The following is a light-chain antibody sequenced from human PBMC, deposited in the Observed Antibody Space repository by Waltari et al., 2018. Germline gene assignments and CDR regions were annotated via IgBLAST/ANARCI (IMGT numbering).Light chain of an antibody. CDR2: AAS. J-gene: IGKJ2*01. Sequence: DIQMTQSPSSLSASVGDRVTITCRASQSISSYLNSYQQKPGKAPKLLIYAASSLQSGVPSSFSGSGSGTDFTLTISSLQPEDFATYYCQQSYSTLTVGQGTKLEIK. CDR1: QSISSY. CDR3: QQSYSTLT. V-gene: IGKV1-39*01.